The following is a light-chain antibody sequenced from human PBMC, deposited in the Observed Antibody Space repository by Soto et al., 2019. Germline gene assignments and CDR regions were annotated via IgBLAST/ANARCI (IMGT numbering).Light chain of an antibody. J-gene: IGLJ3*02. Sequence: QSVLTQPPSVSGAPGQKVTISCTRSSSNIGAAYDVHWYQHLPGTAPKLLISGNNNRPSGFPDRFSVSKSGTSASLAITGLQAEDEADYYCQSYDSSLSGWVFGGGTKLTVL. CDR2: GNN. V-gene: IGLV1-40*01. CDR1: SSNIGAAYD. CDR3: QSYDSSLSGWV.